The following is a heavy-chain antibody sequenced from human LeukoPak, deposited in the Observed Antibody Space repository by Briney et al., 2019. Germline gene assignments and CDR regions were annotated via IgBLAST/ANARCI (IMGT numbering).Heavy chain of an antibody. D-gene: IGHD3-3*02. CDR2: IYYSGST. CDR1: GGSISPYY. Sequence: PSETLSLTCTVSGGSISPYYWSWIRQPPGKGLEWIGYIYYSGSTNYNPSLKSRVTISVDTSKNQFSLKLSSVTAADTAVYYCARAFYPGYYSYMAVWGKGTTVTVSS. CDR3: ARAFYPGYYSYMAV. J-gene: IGHJ6*03. V-gene: IGHV4-59*01.